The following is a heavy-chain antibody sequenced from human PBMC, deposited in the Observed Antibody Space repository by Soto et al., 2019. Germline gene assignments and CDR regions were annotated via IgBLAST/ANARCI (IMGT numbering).Heavy chain of an antibody. J-gene: IGHJ2*01. CDR1: GLTFSGFG. Sequence: QVQLVESGGDVVQPGRSLRLSCVASGLTFSGFGMHWVRQAPGKGLEWVALISYDGSNKYYVDSVKGRFTISRDNSKNTLYLQMNSLRAEDTAVYYCAKEADYYGSGNFFGLWGRGTLVTVSS. V-gene: IGHV3-30*18. D-gene: IGHD3-10*01. CDR3: AKEADYYGSGNFFGL. CDR2: ISYDGSNK.